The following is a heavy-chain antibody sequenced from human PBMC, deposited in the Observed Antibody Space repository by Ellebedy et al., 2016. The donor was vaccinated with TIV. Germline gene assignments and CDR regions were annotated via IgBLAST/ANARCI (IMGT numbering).Heavy chain of an antibody. CDR3: ARVGQVAGPH. D-gene: IGHD6-19*01. Sequence: MPSETLSLTCAVYGGSFSGYYWSWIRQPPGKGLEWIGEINHSGSTNYNPSLKSRVTISVDTSKNQFSLKLSSVTAADTAVYYCARVGQVAGPHWGQGTLVTVSS. CDR2: INHSGST. CDR1: GGSFSGYY. V-gene: IGHV4-34*01. J-gene: IGHJ4*02.